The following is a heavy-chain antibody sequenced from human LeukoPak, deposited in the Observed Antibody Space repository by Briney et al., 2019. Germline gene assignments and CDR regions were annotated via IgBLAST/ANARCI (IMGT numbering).Heavy chain of an antibody. CDR3: SRDSPTEYCSSTRCFLYYFDY. CDR1: GSTFSSYG. D-gene: IGHD2-2*01. CDR2: ISYDGSNK. Sequence: GGSLRLSCAASGSTFSSYGMHWVRQAPGKGLEWVAVISYDGSNKYYADSVKGRFTISRDNSKNTLYLQMNSLRAEDTAVYYCSRDSPTEYCSSTRCFLYYFDYWGQGTLVTVSS. V-gene: IGHV3-30*03. J-gene: IGHJ4*02.